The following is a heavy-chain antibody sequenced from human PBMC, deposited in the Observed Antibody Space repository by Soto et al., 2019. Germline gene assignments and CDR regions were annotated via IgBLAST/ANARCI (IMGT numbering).Heavy chain of an antibody. J-gene: IGHJ6*02. D-gene: IGHD6-13*01. V-gene: IGHV3-23*01. CDR2: NTDSGYTT. CDR3: AKDLAVAGANYYGMDV. CDR1: GFRFSTYA. Sequence: PGESLKISCAASGFRFSTYAVYWVRQAPGKGLEWVSANTDSGYTTYYADSVKGRFTISRDNSKNTVYLQMNSLSADDTAVYYCAKDLAVAGANYYGMDVWGQGTTVTVSS.